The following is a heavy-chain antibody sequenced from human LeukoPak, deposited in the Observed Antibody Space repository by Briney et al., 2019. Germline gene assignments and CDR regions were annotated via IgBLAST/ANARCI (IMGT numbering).Heavy chain of an antibody. Sequence: GESLKISCAYTFSNTWVGWVRQMPGKGLEWMGIIYVGDSQTRYSPSFQGQVTMSADKSNKIAYLQWSSLKASDTAMYYCAKTNKWEDKFFDSWGQGTLVTVSS. D-gene: IGHD1-26*01. CDR2: IYVGDSQT. CDR1: YTFSNTW. V-gene: IGHV5-51*01. CDR3: AKTNKWEDKFFDS. J-gene: IGHJ4*02.